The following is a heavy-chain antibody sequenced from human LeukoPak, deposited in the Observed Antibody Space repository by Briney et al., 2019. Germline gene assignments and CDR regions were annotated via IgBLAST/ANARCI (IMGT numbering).Heavy chain of an antibody. Sequence: PGGSLRPSCAASGFTFSGSAMHWVRQASGKGLEWVGRIRSKANSYATAYAASVKGRFTISRDDSKNTAYLQMNSLKTEDTAVYYCTSKGYYYDSSGYYFDNYYYYTDVWGKGTTVTVSS. CDR1: GFTFSGSA. D-gene: IGHD3-22*01. CDR2: IRSKANSYAT. V-gene: IGHV3-73*01. CDR3: TSKGYYYDSSGYYFDNYYYYTDV. J-gene: IGHJ6*03.